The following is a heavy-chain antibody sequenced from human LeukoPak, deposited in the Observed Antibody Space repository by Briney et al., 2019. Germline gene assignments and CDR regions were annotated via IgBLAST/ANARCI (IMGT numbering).Heavy chain of an antibody. J-gene: IGHJ6*02. CDR1: GFSFRDHS. V-gene: IGHV3-7*01. CDR3: TRDLMDYDVSTGLHHYYMDV. D-gene: IGHD3-9*01. Sequence: GGSLRLSCTGSGFSFRDHSMSWVRQPPGKGLEWVANIKQDGSEKYYVDSVKGRFTISRDNAKNSLYLQMNTLRVEDTAVYYCTRDLMDYDVSTGLHHYYMDVWGQGTTVTVSS. CDR2: IKQDGSEK.